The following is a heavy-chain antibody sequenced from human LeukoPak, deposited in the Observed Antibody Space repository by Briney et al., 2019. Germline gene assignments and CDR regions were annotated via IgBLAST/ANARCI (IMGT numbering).Heavy chain of an antibody. V-gene: IGHV4-34*01. CDR3: AREDGARSVRFDI. J-gene: IGHJ3*02. D-gene: IGHD3-3*01. CDR2: INHSGST. Sequence: SETLSLTCAVYGGSFSGYYWSWIRQPPGKGLEWIGEINHSGSTSHNPSLKSQVTISVDTSKNQFSLKLSSVTAADTAVYYCAREDGARSVRFDIWGQGTMVTVSS. CDR1: GGSFSGYY.